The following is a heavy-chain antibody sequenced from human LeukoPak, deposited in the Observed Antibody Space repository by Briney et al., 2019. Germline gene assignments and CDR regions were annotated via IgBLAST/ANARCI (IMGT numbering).Heavy chain of an antibody. CDR3: AKDQFKNWYYSHFDY. J-gene: IGHJ4*02. Sequence: PEGSLRLSCAASGFTFSSYAMSWVRQAPGKGLEWVSAISGSGGSTYYADSVKGRFTISRDNSKNTLYLQMNSLRAEDTAVYYCAKDQFKNWYYSHFDYWGQGTLVTVSS. CDR2: ISGSGGST. CDR1: GFTFSSYA. V-gene: IGHV3-23*01. D-gene: IGHD1-7*01.